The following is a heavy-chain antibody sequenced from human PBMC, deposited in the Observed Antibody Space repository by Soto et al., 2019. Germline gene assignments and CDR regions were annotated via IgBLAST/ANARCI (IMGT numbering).Heavy chain of an antibody. CDR1: GGSISSGDYY. Sequence: TLSLTCTVSGGSISSGDYYWSWIRQPPGKGLEWIGYIYYSGSTYYNPSLKSRVTISVDTSKNQFSLKLSSVTAADTAVYYCAREAILWFGDYWGQGTLVTVSS. V-gene: IGHV4-30-4*01. CDR2: IYYSGST. D-gene: IGHD3-10*01. CDR3: AREAILWFGDY. J-gene: IGHJ4*02.